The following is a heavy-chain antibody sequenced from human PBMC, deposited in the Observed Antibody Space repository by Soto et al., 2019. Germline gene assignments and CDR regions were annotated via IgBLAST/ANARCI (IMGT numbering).Heavy chain of an antibody. CDR1: GGSFSGYY. CDR3: ANQYYDFWSGYSRGPKNNWLDP. CDR2: INHSGST. J-gene: IGHJ5*02. D-gene: IGHD3-3*01. Sequence: SETLSLTCAVYGGSFSGYYWSWIRQPPGKGLEWIGEINHSGSTNYNPSLKSRVTISVDTSKNQFSLKLSSVTAADTAVYYCANQYYDFWSGYSRGPKNNWLDPWGQGTLVTVYS. V-gene: IGHV4-34*01.